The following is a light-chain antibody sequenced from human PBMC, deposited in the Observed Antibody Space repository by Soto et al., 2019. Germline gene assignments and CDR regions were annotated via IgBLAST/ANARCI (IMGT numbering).Light chain of an antibody. CDR2: AAS. V-gene: IGKV1-39*01. CDR3: QQTYSPPFT. J-gene: IGKJ3*01. CDR1: QRITNS. Sequence: DIQMTQSPSSLSASVGDRVTIPCRASQRITNSLNWYQQKPGRAPNLLIYAASSLQRGAPSRFSGSGSGTDFTLTISSLQPDDVATYHCQQTYSPPFTFGPGTKADIK.